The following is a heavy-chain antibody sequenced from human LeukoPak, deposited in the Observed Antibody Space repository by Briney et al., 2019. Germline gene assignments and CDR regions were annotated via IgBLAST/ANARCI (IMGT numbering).Heavy chain of an antibody. D-gene: IGHD2-21*02. CDR3: ARDHSVTGYWYFDL. CDR1: GGSISSGDYS. Sequence: PSETLSLTCAVSGGSISSGDYSWSWVRQRPGKGLEWIGYIYHTGGTFYNPSLKSRVTMSADRSKNQFSLKLSSVTAADTAVYYCARDHSVTGYWYFDLWGRGTLVTASS. CDR2: IYHTGGT. J-gene: IGHJ2*01. V-gene: IGHV4-30-2*01.